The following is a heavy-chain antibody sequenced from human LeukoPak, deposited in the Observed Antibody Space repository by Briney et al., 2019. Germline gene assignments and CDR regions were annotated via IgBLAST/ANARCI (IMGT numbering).Heavy chain of an antibody. CDR3: ARVAMYYYDSSGYSSAFDI. D-gene: IGHD3-22*01. J-gene: IGHJ3*02. V-gene: IGHV3-21*01. Sequence: GGSLRLPCAASGFTFSTYSMNWVRQAPGKGLEWVSSISSSNSYIFYADSVKGRFTISRDNAMNSLYLQMNSLRAEDTAVYYCARVAMYYYDSSGYSSAFDIWGQGTMVTVSS. CDR2: ISSSNSYI. CDR1: GFTFSTYS.